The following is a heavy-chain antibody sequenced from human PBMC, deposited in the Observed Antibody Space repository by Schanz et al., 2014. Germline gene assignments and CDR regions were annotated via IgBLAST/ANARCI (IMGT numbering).Heavy chain of an antibody. CDR1: GYTFSDYY. J-gene: IGHJ6*02. CDR3: ARDDTTCYYGMDV. D-gene: IGHD1-1*01. CDR2: INPNTGGT. V-gene: IGHV1-2*04. Sequence: QMQLVQSGAEVKKPGASVKVSCKASGYTFSDYYIHWVRQAPGQGLEWMGWINPNTGGTNFAQKFQGWVTVTRDTSISTVYMELSRVTYEETAVYYVARDDTTCYYGMDVWGQGATVTVSS.